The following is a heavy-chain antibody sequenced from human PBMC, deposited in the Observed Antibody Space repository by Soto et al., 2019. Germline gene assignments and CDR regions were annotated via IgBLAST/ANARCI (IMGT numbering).Heavy chain of an antibody. Sequence: GGSLRLSCAASGFTFSNAWMSWVRQAPGKGLEWVGRIKSKTDGGTTDYAAPVKGRFTISRDDSKNTLYLQMNSLKTEDTAVYYCTTWYYGSGSYYSYYYYGMDVWGQGTTVTVSS. CDR2: IKSKTDGGTT. CDR3: TTWYYGSGSYYSYYYYGMDV. V-gene: IGHV3-15*01. J-gene: IGHJ6*02. D-gene: IGHD3-10*01. CDR1: GFTFSNAW.